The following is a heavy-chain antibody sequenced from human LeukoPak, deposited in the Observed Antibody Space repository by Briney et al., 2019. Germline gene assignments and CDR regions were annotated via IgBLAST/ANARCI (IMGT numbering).Heavy chain of an antibody. J-gene: IGHJ4*02. CDR3: ARDGIRRFDY. V-gene: IGHV3-74*01. CDR1: GFTFSSYW. D-gene: IGHD1-26*01. Sequence: GGSLRLSCAASGFTFSSYWMHWVRHAPGKGLVWVSRINNDGSSTSYADSVKGRFTISRDNAKNTLYVQMNSLRAEDMAVYYCARDGIRRFDYWGQGTLVTVSS. CDR2: INNDGSST.